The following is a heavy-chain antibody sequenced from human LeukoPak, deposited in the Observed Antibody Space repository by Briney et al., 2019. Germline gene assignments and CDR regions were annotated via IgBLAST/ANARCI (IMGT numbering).Heavy chain of an antibody. Sequence: GASVKVSCKASGGTFSSYAMSWVRQAPGKGLEWVSAISGSGGSTYYADSVKGRFTISRDNSKNTLYLQMNSLRAEDTAVYYCAKDLEYYNFWSGYLQYYYYGMDVWGQGTTVTVSS. D-gene: IGHD3-3*01. CDR1: GGTFSSYA. CDR2: ISGSGGST. V-gene: IGHV3-23*01. CDR3: AKDLEYYNFWSGYLQYYYYGMDV. J-gene: IGHJ6*02.